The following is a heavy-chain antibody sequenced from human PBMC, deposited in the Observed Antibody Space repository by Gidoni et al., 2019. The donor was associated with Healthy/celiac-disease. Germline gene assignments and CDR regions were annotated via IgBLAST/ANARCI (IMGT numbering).Heavy chain of an antibody. Sequence: QVQLVQSGTEVKKPGASVKVSCQASGDNFTSHGINWVRQAPGQGLEWMGWISAYNGNTNYAQKLQGRVTMTTDTSTSTAYMELRSLRSDDTAVYYCARAQGSAAGTYYYYYMDVWGKGTTVTVSS. V-gene: IGHV1-18*01. J-gene: IGHJ6*03. CDR1: GDNFTSHG. CDR3: ARAQGSAAGTYYYYYMDV. CDR2: ISAYNGNT. D-gene: IGHD6-13*01.